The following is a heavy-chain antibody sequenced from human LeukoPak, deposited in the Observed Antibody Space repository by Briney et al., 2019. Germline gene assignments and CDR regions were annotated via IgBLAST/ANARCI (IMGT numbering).Heavy chain of an antibody. CDR1: GGSISSGSNY. CDR2: VSDTGST. CDR3: ARTTTTFDD. V-gene: IGHV4-61*01. J-gene: IGHJ4*01. Sequence: PSETLSLTCTVSGGSISSGSNYWSWIRQPPGKGLEWIGYVSDTGSTNYNPSLKSRVTISVDTSKNQFYLKLTSVTAADTAVYYCARTTTTFDDWGHGTLVTVSS. D-gene: IGHD4-11*01.